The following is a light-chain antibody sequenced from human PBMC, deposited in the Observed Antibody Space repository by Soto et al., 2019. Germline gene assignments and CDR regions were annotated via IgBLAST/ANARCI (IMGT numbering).Light chain of an antibody. V-gene: IGKV1-5*01. CDR2: DAS. CDR1: QPIRTW. J-gene: IGKJ1*01. Sequence: DIQVTQSPSTRSASVGDRVTITCRASQPIRTWLAWYQEKPGKAPKLLIYDASSLEGGVPSRLSGSGSGTEFTLTISSLQPDDFATYYCHQYNYYRPTFGQGTKVDIK. CDR3: HQYNYYRPT.